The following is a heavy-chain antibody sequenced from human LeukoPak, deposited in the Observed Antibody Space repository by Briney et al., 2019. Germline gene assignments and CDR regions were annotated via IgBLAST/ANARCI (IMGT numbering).Heavy chain of an antibody. V-gene: IGHV1-8*01. D-gene: IGHD5-24*01. Sequence: ASVKVSCKASGYTFTSYDINWVRQATGQGLEWMGWMNPNSGNTGYAQKFQGRVTMTRNTSISTAYMELSSLRSEDTAVYYCARVQPVEMATTYDYWGQGTLVTVSS. CDR2: MNPNSGNT. CDR3: ARVQPVEMATTYDY. J-gene: IGHJ4*02. CDR1: GYTFTSYD.